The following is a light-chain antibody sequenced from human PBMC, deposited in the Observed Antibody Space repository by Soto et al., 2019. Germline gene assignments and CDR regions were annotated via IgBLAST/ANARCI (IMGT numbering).Light chain of an antibody. CDR1: QGIRND. CDR3: LKDYNPLRT. V-gene: IGKV1-6*01. J-gene: IGKJ1*01. Sequence: AIQMTQSPSSLSASVGDRVTITCRASQGIRNDLGWYQQKPGKAPKLLIYAASSLQSGVPSRFSGSGSGTNFTLTISSLQPKDFATYYCLKDYNPLRTSGKGTKGKIK. CDR2: AAS.